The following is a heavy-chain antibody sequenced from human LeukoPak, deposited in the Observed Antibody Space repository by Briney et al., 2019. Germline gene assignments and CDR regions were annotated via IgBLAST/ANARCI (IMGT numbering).Heavy chain of an antibody. V-gene: IGHV3-74*01. CDR3: ARSYYYGSGSFAFDY. Sequence: GGSLRLSCAASGFTFSSYEMNWVRQAPGKGLVWVSRIKGDGSSISYADSVKGRFTISRDNAKNTLYLQMNSLRAEDTAVYYCARSYYYGSGSFAFDYWGQGTLVTVSS. J-gene: IGHJ4*02. D-gene: IGHD3-10*01. CDR2: IKGDGSSI. CDR1: GFTFSSYE.